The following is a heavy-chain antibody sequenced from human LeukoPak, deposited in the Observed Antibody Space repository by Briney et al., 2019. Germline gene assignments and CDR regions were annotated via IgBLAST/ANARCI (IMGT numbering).Heavy chain of an antibody. J-gene: IGHJ4*02. Sequence: SETLSLTCAVSGVTISSNNLSSLVRQPPGKGLGLIDEIYHSGSTNYNPSLKSRVTISVDKSKKQFSLKLSCVTAADTAVYYCARVDSYGSFDYWGEGSLVTVSS. D-gene: IGHD5-18*01. CDR2: IYHSGST. V-gene: IGHV4-4*02. CDR1: GVTISSNNL. CDR3: ARVDSYGSFDY.